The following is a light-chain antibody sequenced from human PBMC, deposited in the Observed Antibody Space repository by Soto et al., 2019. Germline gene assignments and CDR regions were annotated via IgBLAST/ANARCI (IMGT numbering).Light chain of an antibody. Sequence: DIVMTQSPATLSVSPGERATLSCRASQSVSSNLAWYQQKFGQAPRLLIHGASTRATGIPARFSGSGSGTEFTLTISSLQSEDFAVYYCHQYNNWPPLTFGGGTKVEIK. J-gene: IGKJ4*01. CDR1: QSVSSN. V-gene: IGKV3-15*01. CDR2: GAS. CDR3: HQYNNWPPLT.